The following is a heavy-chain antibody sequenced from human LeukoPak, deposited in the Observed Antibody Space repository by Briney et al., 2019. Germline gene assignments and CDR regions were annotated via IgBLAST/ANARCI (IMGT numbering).Heavy chain of an antibody. CDR3: AKDFSGSYDY. Sequence: GGSLRLYCAAYGFTFSIYARSWVRQGQGQGLVWVSAMTASDERTYYADSVKVRFSISRDNAKNTLYLQMTSLRVEDTAVYFCAKDFSGSYDYWGQGALVTVSS. V-gene: IGHV3-23*01. CDR2: MTASDERT. CDR1: GFTFSIYA. J-gene: IGHJ4*02. D-gene: IGHD1-26*01.